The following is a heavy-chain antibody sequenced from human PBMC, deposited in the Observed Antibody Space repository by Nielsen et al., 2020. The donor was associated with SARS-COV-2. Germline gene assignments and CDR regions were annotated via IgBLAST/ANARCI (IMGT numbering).Heavy chain of an antibody. D-gene: IGHD2-2*03. V-gene: IGHV3-11*05. CDR3: AKGGAGYCAGTTCYAAIDS. Sequence: GGSLRLSCSASGFTFSDYYMSWVRQAPGKGLEWVSHITGGSLYINYADSVKGRFTISRDNAKNSLYLQLTSLRVEDTAVYYCAKGGAGYCAGTTCYAAIDSWGQGTLVTASS. CDR1: GFTFSDYY. CDR2: ITGGSLYI. J-gene: IGHJ4*02.